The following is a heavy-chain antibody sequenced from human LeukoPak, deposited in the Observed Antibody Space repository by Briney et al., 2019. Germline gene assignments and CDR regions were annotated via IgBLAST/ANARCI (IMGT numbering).Heavy chain of an antibody. Sequence: ASVEVSCKASGYTFTSYYMHWVRQAPGQGLEWMGLINPTGGSTGYAQKFQGRVTMTRDMSTSTDYMELSSLRSKDTAIYYCARDNSVGDNAWWFDPWGQGTLVTVSS. D-gene: IGHD1-26*01. CDR2: INPTGGST. V-gene: IGHV1-46*01. CDR3: ARDNSVGDNAWWFDP. CDR1: GYTFTSYY. J-gene: IGHJ5*02.